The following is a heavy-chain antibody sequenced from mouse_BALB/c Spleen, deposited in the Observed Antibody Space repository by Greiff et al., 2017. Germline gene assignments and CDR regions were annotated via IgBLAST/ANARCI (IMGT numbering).Heavy chain of an antibody. CDR3: TRRMDC. J-gene: IGHJ4*01. CDR2: IYPGSGST. CDR1: GYTFTSYW. Sequence: LQQPGSELVRPGASVKLSCKASGYTFTSYWMHWVKQRPGQGLEWIGNIYPGSGSTNYDEKFKSKATLTVDTSSSTAYMQLSSLTSEDSAVYYCTRRMDCWGQGTSVTVSS. V-gene: IGHV1S22*01.